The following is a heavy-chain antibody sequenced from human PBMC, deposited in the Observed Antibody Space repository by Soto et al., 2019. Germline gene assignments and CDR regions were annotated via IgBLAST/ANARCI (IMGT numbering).Heavy chain of an antibody. V-gene: IGHV3-23*01. CDR1: GFTFSSYA. CDR3: ARRTSGWYLDY. D-gene: IGHD6-19*01. Sequence: EVQLLESGGGLVQPGGSLRLSCAASGFTFSSYAMSWVRQAPGKGLEWVSVISGSGDSTCYADSVKGRFTISRDNSNNTLYLQMNSLSAEDSAVYYCARRTSGWYLDYWGQGTLVTVSS. CDR2: ISGSGDST. J-gene: IGHJ4*02.